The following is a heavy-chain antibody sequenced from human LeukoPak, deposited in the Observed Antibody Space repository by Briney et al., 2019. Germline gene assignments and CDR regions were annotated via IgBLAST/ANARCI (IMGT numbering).Heavy chain of an antibody. CDR2: INHSGST. CDR3: ARGCGSIMIFGVVIPRGRNFDY. Sequence: SETLSLTCAVYGGSFSGYYWSWIRQPPGKGLEWIGEINHSGSTNYNPSLKSRVTISVDTSKNQFSLKLSSVTAADTAVYYCARGCGSIMIFGVVIPRGRNFDYWGQGTLVTVSS. V-gene: IGHV4-34*01. D-gene: IGHD3-3*01. J-gene: IGHJ4*02. CDR1: GGSFSGYY.